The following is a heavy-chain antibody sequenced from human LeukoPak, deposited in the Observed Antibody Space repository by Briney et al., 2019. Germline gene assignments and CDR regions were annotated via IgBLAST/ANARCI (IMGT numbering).Heavy chain of an antibody. Sequence: GSLRLSCAASGFTFSSYEMNWIRQPPGKGLEWIGEINHSGSTNYNPSLKSRVTISVDTSKNQFSLKLSSVTAADTAVYYCARVPRVVVPAAIYMDVWGKGTTVTVSS. J-gene: IGHJ6*03. V-gene: IGHV4-34*01. CDR3: ARVPRVVVPAAIYMDV. CDR2: INHSGST. CDR1: GFTFSSYE. D-gene: IGHD2-2*01.